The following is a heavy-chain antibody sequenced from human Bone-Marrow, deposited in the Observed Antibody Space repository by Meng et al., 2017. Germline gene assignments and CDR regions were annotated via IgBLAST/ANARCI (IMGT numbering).Heavy chain of an antibody. V-gene: IGHV1-18*01. D-gene: IGHD1-1*01. Sequence: QVQLVQYGSELKKPGASVKVSCKASGYTFTSYAMNWVRQAPGQGLEWMGWISAYNGNTNYAQKLQGRVTMTTDTSTSTAYMELRSLRSDDTAVYYCARTTGTSRFFDYWGQGTLVTVSS. CDR1: GYTFTSYA. J-gene: IGHJ4*02. CDR3: ARTTGTSRFFDY. CDR2: ISAYNGNT.